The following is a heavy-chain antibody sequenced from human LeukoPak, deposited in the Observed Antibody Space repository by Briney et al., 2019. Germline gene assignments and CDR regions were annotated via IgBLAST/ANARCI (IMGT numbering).Heavy chain of an antibody. CDR1: GGSISSYY. CDR3: ARHGSGSYSFFDY. D-gene: IGHD1-26*01. J-gene: IGHJ4*02. CDR2: IYTSGST. V-gene: IGHV4-4*09. Sequence: SEILSLTCTVSGGSISSYYWSWIRQPPGKGLEWIGYIYTSGSTNYNPSLKSRVTISVDTSKNQFSLKLSSVTAADTAVYYCARHGSGSYSFFDYWGQGTLVTVSS.